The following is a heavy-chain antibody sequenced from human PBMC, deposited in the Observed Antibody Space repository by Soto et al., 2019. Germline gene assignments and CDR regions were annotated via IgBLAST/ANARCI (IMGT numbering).Heavy chain of an antibody. CDR1: GFTFSSYA. J-gene: IGHJ4*02. CDR3: AKDKAVAGDNFDY. CDR2: ISGRGGST. V-gene: IGHV3-23*01. Sequence: EVQLLESGGGLVQPGGSLRLSCAASGFTFSSYAMSWVRQAPGKGLEWVSAISGRGGSTYYADSVKGRFTISRDNSKNTVYLQMNSLGAEDTAVDYGAKDKAVAGDNFDYWGQGTLVTVAS. D-gene: IGHD6-19*01.